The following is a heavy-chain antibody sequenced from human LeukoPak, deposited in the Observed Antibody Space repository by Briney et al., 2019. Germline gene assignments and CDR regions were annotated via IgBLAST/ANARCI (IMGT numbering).Heavy chain of an antibody. CDR1: GGTFSGYA. D-gene: IGHD4-11*01. CDR3: ARGYSNYPYYFDY. V-gene: IGHV1-69*13. CDR2: IIPIFGTA. Sequence: ASVKVSCKASGGTFSGYAISWVRQAPGQGLEWMGGIIPIFGTANYAQKFQGRVTITADESTSTAYMELSSLRSEDTAVYYCARGYSNYPYYFDYWGQGTLVTVSS. J-gene: IGHJ4*02.